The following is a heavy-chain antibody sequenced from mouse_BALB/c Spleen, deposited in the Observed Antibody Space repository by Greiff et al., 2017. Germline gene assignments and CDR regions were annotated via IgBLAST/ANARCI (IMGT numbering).Heavy chain of an antibody. CDR2: IWGDGST. D-gene: IGHD2-1*01. CDR3: ARDGGNYARAWFAY. J-gene: IGHJ3*01. CDR1: GFSLTGYG. V-gene: IGHV2-6-7*01. Sequence: QVQLQQSGPGLVAPSQSLSITCTVSGFSLTGYGVNWVRQPPGKGLEWLGMIWGDGSTDYNTALKSRLSISKDNSKSQVFLKMNSLQTDDTARYYCARDGGNYARAWFAYWGQGTLVTVSA.